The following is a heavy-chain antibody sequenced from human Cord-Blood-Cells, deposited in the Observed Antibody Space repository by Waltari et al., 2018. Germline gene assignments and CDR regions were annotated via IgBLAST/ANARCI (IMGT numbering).Heavy chain of an antibody. CDR3: ARDSIAARPVGAFDI. D-gene: IGHD6-6*01. J-gene: IGHJ3*02. Sequence: QVLLQESGPGLVTPSETLSLTCAVSGYSISSGFYWGRIRPPPGKGLEWIGSIYHSGSTYYNPSLKSRVTISVDTSKNQFSLKLSSVTAADTAVYYCARDSIAARPVGAFDIWGQGTMVTVSS. CDR1: GYSISSGFY. CDR2: IYHSGST. V-gene: IGHV4-38-2*02.